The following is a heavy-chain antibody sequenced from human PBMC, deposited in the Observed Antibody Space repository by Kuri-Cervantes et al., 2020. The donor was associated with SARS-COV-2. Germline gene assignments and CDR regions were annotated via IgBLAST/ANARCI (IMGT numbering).Heavy chain of an antibody. J-gene: IGHJ6*03. Sequence: GGSLRLSCAASGFTFSSYSMNWVRQAPGKGLEWVAVISYDGSNKYYADSVKGRFTISRDNSKNTLYLQMNSLRAEDTAVYYCAREGERAGYYYYYYYMDVWGKGTTVTVSS. D-gene: IGHD3-16*01. CDR2: ISYDGSNK. CDR1: GFTFSSYS. V-gene: IGHV3-30*03. CDR3: AREGERAGYYYYYYYMDV.